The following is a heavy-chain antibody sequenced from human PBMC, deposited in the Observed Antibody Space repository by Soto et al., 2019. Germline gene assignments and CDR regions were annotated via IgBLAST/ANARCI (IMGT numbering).Heavy chain of an antibody. CDR1: GGSISSSSYY. D-gene: IGHD1-26*01. CDR2: IYYSGST. CDR3: ASLANSGSYYYYYGMDV. V-gene: IGHV4-39*01. J-gene: IGHJ6*02. Sequence: PSETLSLTCTVSGGSISSSSYYWGWIRQPPGKGLEWIGSIYYSGSTYYNPSLKSRVTISVDTSKNQFSLKLSSVTAADTAVYYCASLANSGSYYYYYGMDVWGQRTTGTVS.